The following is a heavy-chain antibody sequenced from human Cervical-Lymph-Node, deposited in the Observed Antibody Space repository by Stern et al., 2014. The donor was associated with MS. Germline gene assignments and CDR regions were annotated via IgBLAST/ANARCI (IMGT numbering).Heavy chain of an antibody. Sequence: VQLVESGPGLVKPSQTLSLTCTVSGGSISSGDYYWSWIRQPPGKGLEWIGHIYYSGSLYYNPSLKSPVTISVDKSKNQFSLNLSSVAAADTAVYYCAREGPRSCALVYWGQGTLVTVSS. CDR1: GGSISSGDYY. V-gene: IGHV4-30-4*01. CDR2: IYYSGSL. CDR3: AREGPRSCALVY. J-gene: IGHJ4*02.